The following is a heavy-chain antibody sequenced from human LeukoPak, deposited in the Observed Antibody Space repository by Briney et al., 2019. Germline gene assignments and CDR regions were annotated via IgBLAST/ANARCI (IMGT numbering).Heavy chain of an antibody. V-gene: IGHV1-2*06. J-gene: IGHJ4*02. Sequence: GASVKVSCKASGYTFTGYYMDWVRQAPGQGLEWMGRINRNSGGTNYAQNFQGRVTMTRDTSISTAYMELSRLRSDDTAVYYCARVIGYCSGGSCDNFDYWGQGTLVTVSS. CDR3: ARVIGYCSGGSCDNFDY. CDR1: GYTFTGYY. D-gene: IGHD2-15*01. CDR2: INRNSGGT.